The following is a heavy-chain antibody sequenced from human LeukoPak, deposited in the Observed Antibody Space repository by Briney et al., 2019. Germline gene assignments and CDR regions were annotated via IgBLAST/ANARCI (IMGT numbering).Heavy chain of an antibody. CDR2: INHSGST. D-gene: IGHD2-2*01. CDR3: ARGGLNNCSSTSCYSNWFGP. V-gene: IGHV4-34*01. CDR1: GGSFSGYY. J-gene: IGHJ5*02. Sequence: SETLSLTCAVYGGSFSGYYWSWIRQPPGKGLEWIGEINHSGSTNYNPYLKSRVTISVDTSKNQFSLKLSSVTAADTAVYYCARGGLNNCSSTSCYSNWFGPWGQGTLVTVSS.